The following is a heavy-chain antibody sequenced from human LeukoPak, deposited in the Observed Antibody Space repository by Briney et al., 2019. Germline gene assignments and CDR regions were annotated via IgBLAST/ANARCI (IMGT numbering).Heavy chain of an antibody. CDR1: GGSFSGYY. V-gene: IGHV4-34*01. J-gene: IGHJ5*02. Sequence: SETLSLTCAVYGGSFSGYYWSWIRQPPGKGLEWIGEINHSGSTNYNPSLKSRVTISVDTSKNQFSLKLSSVTAADTAVYYCASANYDFWSGYLRRSSWFDPWGQGTLVTVSS. CDR3: ASANYDFWSGYLRRSSWFDP. D-gene: IGHD3-3*01. CDR2: INHSGST.